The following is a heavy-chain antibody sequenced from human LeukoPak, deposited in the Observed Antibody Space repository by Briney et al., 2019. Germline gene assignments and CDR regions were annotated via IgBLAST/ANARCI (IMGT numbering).Heavy chain of an antibody. CDR2: INSDGINT. CDR1: GFTFSNYW. D-gene: IGHD3-16*01. CDR3: ARGEFYYYYYMDV. Sequence: PGGSLRLSCAASGFTFSNYWMHWVRQAPGKGLVWVSRINSDGINTSYADSVKGRFTISRDNAKNSLYLQMNSLRAEDTAVYYCARGEFYYYYYMDVWGKGTTVTISS. V-gene: IGHV3-74*01. J-gene: IGHJ6*03.